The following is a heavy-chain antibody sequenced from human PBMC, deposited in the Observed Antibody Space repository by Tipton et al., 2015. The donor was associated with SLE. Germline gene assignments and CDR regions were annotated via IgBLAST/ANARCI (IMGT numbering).Heavy chain of an antibody. J-gene: IGHJ3*01. Sequence: TLSLTCTVSGDSISNGDDYWGWIRQAPGKGLEWTGTIHHSGITYYNPSLKSPVTLSIDTSKNQFSLELRSVTAADTAVYYCARHLGVIVAFEVWGQGTVLTVSS. CDR1: GDSISNGDDY. D-gene: IGHD3-10*01. V-gene: IGHV4-61*08. CDR3: ARHLGVIVAFEV. CDR2: IHHSGIT.